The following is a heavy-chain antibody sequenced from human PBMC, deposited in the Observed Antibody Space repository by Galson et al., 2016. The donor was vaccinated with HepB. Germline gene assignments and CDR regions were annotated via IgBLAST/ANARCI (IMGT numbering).Heavy chain of an antibody. V-gene: IGHV3-23*01. Sequence: CAASGFTFSRYAMSWVRQVPGKGLEWVSAISGSGDHTNNADSVKGRFTISRDNSKSTIYLQMNSVRVDDTAVYFCAKAGYSARWYVGPVDYWGQGTLVSVSS. CDR3: AKAGYSARWYVGPVDY. CDR2: ISGSGDHT. J-gene: IGHJ4*02. CDR1: GFTFSRYA. D-gene: IGHD5-12*01.